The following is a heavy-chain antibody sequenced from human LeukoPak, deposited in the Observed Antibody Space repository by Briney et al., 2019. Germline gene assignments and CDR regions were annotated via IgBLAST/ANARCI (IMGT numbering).Heavy chain of an antibody. Sequence: GASVKVSCKASGYTFTGYYMHWVRQAPGQGLEWMGRINPNSGGTNYAQKFQGRVTMTRDTSISTAYMELSRLRSDDTAAYYCARAVGYYYDYDFDYWGQGTLVTVSS. V-gene: IGHV1-2*06. J-gene: IGHJ4*02. CDR1: GYTFTGYY. CDR2: INPNSGGT. D-gene: IGHD3-22*01. CDR3: ARAVGYYYDYDFDY.